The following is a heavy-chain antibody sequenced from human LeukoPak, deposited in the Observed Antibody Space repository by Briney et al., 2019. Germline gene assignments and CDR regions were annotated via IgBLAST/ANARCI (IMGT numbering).Heavy chain of an antibody. CDR1: GGSISSYY. CDR2: ISYPGGT. V-gene: IGHV4-59*12. J-gene: IGHJ6*03. CDR3: ARGYCSGGSCYSYYYYNYMDV. Sequence: SETLSLTCTVSGGSISSYYWSWIRQPPGKGLDWIGYISYPGGTNYNPSLNNRVTISIDTSKNQFSLKLSSVTAADTAVYYCARGYCSGGSCYSYYYYNYMDVWGKGTTVTVSS. D-gene: IGHD2-15*01.